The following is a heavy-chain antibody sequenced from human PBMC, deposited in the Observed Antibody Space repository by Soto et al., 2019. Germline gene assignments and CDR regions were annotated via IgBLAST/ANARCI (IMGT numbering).Heavy chain of an antibody. CDR1: GGSISSYY. Sequence: PSETLSLTCTVSGGSISSYYWSWIRQPPGKGLEWIGYIYYSGSTNYNPSLKSRVTISVDTSKNQFSLKLSSVTAADTAVYYCEREGQGGGAVDGTGPWGQGTLVTVSS. CDR2: IYYSGST. CDR3: EREGQGGGAVDGTGP. V-gene: IGHV4-59*01. D-gene: IGHD6-19*01. J-gene: IGHJ5*02.